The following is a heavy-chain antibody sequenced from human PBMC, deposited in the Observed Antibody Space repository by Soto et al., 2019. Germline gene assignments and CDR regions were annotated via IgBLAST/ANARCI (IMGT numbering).Heavy chain of an antibody. CDR2: ISYDGSNK. Sequence: GGSLRLSCAASGFTFSSYAMHWVRQAPGKGLEWVAVISYDGSNKYYADSVKGRFTISRDNSKNTLYLQMNSLRAEDTAVYYGARRNSSSWYDYYYGMDVWGQGTTVTVSS. D-gene: IGHD6-13*01. V-gene: IGHV3-30-3*01. CDR1: GFTFSSYA. CDR3: ARRNSSSWYDYYYGMDV. J-gene: IGHJ6*02.